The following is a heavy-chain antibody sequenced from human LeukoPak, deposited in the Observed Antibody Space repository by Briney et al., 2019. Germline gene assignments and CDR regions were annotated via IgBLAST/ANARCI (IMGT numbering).Heavy chain of an antibody. CDR1: GFTFSSYA. D-gene: IGHD3-3*01. V-gene: IGHV3-23*01. J-gene: IGHJ6*02. Sequence: GGSLRLSCAASGFTFSSYAMSWVRQAPGKGLEWVSTISGSGGAIDYADSVKDRFTISRDNSKNTLYLQMNSLRAEDTAVYYCAKGPGGNTIFGVVPEPYYGMDVWGQGTTVTVSS. CDR3: AKGPGGNTIFGVVPEPYYGMDV. CDR2: ISGSGGAI.